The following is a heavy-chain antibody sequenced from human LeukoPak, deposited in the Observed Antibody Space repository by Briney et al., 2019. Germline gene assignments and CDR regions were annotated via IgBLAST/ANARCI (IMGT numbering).Heavy chain of an antibody. CDR1: GFTFSDYY. CDR2: IYYSGST. J-gene: IGHJ6*03. CDR3: ASSSSSFYYYYYMDV. Sequence: GSLRLSCAASGFTFSDYYMSWIRQPPGKGLEWIGSIYYSGSTYYNPSLKSRVTISVDTSKNQFSLKLSSVTAADTAVYYCASSSSSFYYYYYMDVWGKGTTVTVSS. V-gene: IGHV4-38-2*01. D-gene: IGHD6-6*01.